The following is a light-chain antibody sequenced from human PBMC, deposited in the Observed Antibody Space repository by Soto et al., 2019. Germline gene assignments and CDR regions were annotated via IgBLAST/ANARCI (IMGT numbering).Light chain of an antibody. CDR3: NPYLRTSPPVV. J-gene: IGLJ1*01. CDR1: SSDVGVYNH. CDR2: DVS. Sequence: QSVLTQPASVSGSPGQSITISCTGTSSDVGVYNHVSWYQQHPGKAPKLMIYDVSNRPSGVSNRFSGSKSGNTASLTISGLQPEVEADYYCNPYLRTSPPVVSAAGRKV. V-gene: IGLV2-14*01.